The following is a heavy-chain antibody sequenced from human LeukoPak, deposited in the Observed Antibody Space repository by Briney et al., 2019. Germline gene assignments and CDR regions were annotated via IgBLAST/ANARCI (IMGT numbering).Heavy chain of an antibody. CDR3: ARHLRGGDRMGHLGYGMDV. D-gene: IGHD3-16*01. V-gene: IGHV4-59*08. CDR1: GGSISSYY. J-gene: IGHJ6*02. CDR2: IYYSGST. Sequence: SETLSLTCTVSGGSISSYYWSWIRQPPGKGLEWIGYIYYSGSTNYNPSLKSRVTISVDTSKNQFSLKLSSVTAADTAVYYCARHLRGGDRMGHLGYGMDVWGQGTTVTVSS.